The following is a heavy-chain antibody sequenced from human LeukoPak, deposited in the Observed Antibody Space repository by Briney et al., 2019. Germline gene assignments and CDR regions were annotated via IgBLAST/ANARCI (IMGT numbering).Heavy chain of an antibody. CDR1: GFIFNDYW. J-gene: IGHJ4*02. V-gene: IGHV3-7*02. Sequence: PGGSLRLSCAASGFIFNDYWMNWVRQAPGKGLEWVAMIKEGGCEKYYVDSVKGRFTISRDNTKISLYLQMNSLRAEDTAVYCCVARKEIWGQGTLVTVSS. CDR2: IKEGGCEK. CDR3: VARKEI. D-gene: IGHD5-12*01.